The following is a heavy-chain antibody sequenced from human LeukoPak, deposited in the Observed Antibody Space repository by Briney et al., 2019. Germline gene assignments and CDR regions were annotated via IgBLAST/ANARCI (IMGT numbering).Heavy chain of an antibody. CDR3: AKDAEAVAVPFDY. V-gene: IGHV3-30*02. J-gene: IGHJ4*02. CDR2: IRYDGSNK. CDR1: GFTFSSYG. Sequence: PGGSLRLSCAASGFTFSSYGMHWVRQAPGKGLEWVAFIRYDGSNKYYADSVKGRFTISRDNSKNTLYLQMNSLRAEDTAVYYCAKDAEAVAVPFDYWGQETLVTVSS. D-gene: IGHD6-19*01.